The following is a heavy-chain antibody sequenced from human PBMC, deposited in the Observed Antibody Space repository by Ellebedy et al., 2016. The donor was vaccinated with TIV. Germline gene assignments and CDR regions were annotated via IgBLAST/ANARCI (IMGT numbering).Heavy chain of an antibody. CDR2: INQDGSEK. J-gene: IGHJ4*02. CDR3: ARFSGYDY. V-gene: IGHV3-7*03. D-gene: IGHD5-12*01. Sequence: GESLKISCAASGFTFSSYWMNWVRQAPGTGLEWVANINQDGSEKYYVDSVKGRFTISRDNAKNSLCLQMNSLRAEDTAVYYWARFSGYDYWGQGTLVTVSS. CDR1: GFTFSSYW.